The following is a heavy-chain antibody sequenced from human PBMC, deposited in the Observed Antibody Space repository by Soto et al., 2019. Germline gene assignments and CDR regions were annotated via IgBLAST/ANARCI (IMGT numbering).Heavy chain of an antibody. CDR1: GGNFSSYA. D-gene: IGHD1-1*01. V-gene: IGHV1-69*05. CDR2: IIPIFGTA. CDR3: ARDKGGYKFDY. Sequence: QVQLVQSGAEVKKPGSSVKVSCKASGGNFSSYAISWVRQAPGQGLEWMGGIIPIFGTANYAQKFQGRVTITTDESTSKAYMERSSLRSGYTTVYYCARDKGGYKFDYWGPGTLGTVSS. J-gene: IGHJ4*02.